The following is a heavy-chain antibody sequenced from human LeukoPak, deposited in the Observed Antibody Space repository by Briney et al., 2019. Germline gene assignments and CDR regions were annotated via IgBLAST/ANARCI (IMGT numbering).Heavy chain of an antibody. CDR3: ARGYYGSGSYYTPTRPYYYYYYMDV. D-gene: IGHD3-10*01. CDR2: INHSGST. Sequence: SETLSLTCAVYGGSFSGYYWSWIRQPPGKGLEWIGEINHSGSTNYNPSLKSRVTISVDTSKNQFSLKLTSVTAADTAVYYCARGYYGSGSYYTPTRPYYYYYYMDVWGQGTTVPISS. V-gene: IGHV4-34*01. J-gene: IGHJ6*03. CDR1: GGSFSGYY.